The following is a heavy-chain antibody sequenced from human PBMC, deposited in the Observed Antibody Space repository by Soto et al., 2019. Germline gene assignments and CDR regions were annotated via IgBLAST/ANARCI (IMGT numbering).Heavy chain of an antibody. CDR3: ARDSSGYVKDYFDY. V-gene: IGHV3-21*01. Sequence: EVQLVESGGGLVKPGGSLRLSCAASGFTFSSYSMNWVRQAPGKGLEWVSSISSSSSYIYYADSVKGRFTIPRDNAKNSLYLQMNSLRAEDTAVYYCARDSSGYVKDYFDYWGQGTLVTVSS. J-gene: IGHJ4*02. CDR1: GFTFSSYS. D-gene: IGHD3-22*01. CDR2: ISSSSSYI.